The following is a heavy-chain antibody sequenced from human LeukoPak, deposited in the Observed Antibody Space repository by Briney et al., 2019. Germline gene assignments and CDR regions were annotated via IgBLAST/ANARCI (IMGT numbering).Heavy chain of an antibody. D-gene: IGHD2-2*01. CDR3: ARDSALRCSSTSCYFDY. Sequence: ASVKVSCKASGGTFSSYSISWVRQAPGQGPEWLGRITPNLAITDYAQKFRGRVTLTADKSTSTVYMELGSLTSEDTAAYYCARDSALRCSSTSCYFDYWGQGTLDTVSS. J-gene: IGHJ4*02. V-gene: IGHV1-69*04. CDR1: GGTFSSYS. CDR2: ITPNLAIT.